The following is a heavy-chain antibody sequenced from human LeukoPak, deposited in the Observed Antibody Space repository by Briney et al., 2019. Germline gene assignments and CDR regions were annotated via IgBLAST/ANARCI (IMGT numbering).Heavy chain of an antibody. Sequence: GGSLRLSCAASGFTFSSYAMSWVRQAPGKGLEWVSSISNSGGRTFYTDSVKGRFTISRDNSKITLYLQMNSLRAEDTAVYYCAKSYNGYESKPNYWGQGTLVTVSS. CDR1: GFTFSSYA. CDR2: ISNSGGRT. D-gene: IGHD5-12*01. CDR3: AKSYNGYESKPNY. J-gene: IGHJ4*02. V-gene: IGHV3-23*01.